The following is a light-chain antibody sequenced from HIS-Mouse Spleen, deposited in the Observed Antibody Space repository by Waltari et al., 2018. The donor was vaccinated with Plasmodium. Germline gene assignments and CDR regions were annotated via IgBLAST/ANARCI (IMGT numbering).Light chain of an antibody. V-gene: IGKV4-1*01. CDR1: RSVLYSSNNKNY. CDR2: WAS. Sequence: DIVMIQSQDSLAVSLGERATIDCKSSRSVLYSSNNKNYLAWYQQKPGQPPKLLIYWASTRESGVPDRFSGSGSGTDFTLTISSLQAEDVAVYYCQQYYSTPPYTFGQGTKLEIK. CDR3: QQYYSTPPYT. J-gene: IGKJ2*01.